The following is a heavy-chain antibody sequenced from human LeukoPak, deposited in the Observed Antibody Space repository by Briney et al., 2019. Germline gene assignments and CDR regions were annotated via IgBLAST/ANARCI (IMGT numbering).Heavy chain of an antibody. CDR1: GFTFSGSA. D-gene: IGHD4-17*01. V-gene: IGHV3-73*01. CDR3: TTALRFYGDYNDY. CDR2: IRSKANSYAT. J-gene: IGHJ4*02. Sequence: GGSLRLSCAASGFTFSGSAMHWVRQASGKGLEWVGRIRSKANSYATEYAASLKGRFTISRDDSKNTAYLQMNSLKTEDTAVYYCTTALRFYGDYNDYWGQGTLVTVSS.